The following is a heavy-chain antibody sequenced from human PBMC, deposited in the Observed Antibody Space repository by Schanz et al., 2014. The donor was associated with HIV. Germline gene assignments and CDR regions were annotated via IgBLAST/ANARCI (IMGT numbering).Heavy chain of an antibody. CDR3: AREKDLGYSSTLGF. D-gene: IGHD6-13*01. J-gene: IGHJ4*02. CDR2: VKQDGSDK. V-gene: IGHV3-7*03. Sequence: EVQLVESGGGLVQPGGSLRLSCAASGFTLSGFWMSWVRQAPGKGLEWVANVKQDGSDKYYVDSVNGRFTISRDNAKNSMFLQMNSLRGEDTAVYYCAREKDLGYSSTLGFWGQGTLVTVSS. CDR1: GFTLSGFW.